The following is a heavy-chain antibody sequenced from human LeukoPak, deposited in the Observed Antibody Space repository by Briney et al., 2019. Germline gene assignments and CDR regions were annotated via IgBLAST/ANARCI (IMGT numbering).Heavy chain of an antibody. Sequence: QPGGSLRLSCSASGFTFSSYAMHWVRQAPGKGLEYVSAISGNGGSTYYADSVKGRFTISRDNSKNTLYLQMSSLRAEDTAVYYCVKARRDGYNEVWGQGTLVTVSS. CDR3: VKARRDGYNEV. D-gene: IGHD5-24*01. V-gene: IGHV3-64D*06. CDR2: ISGNGGST. CDR1: GFTFSSYA. J-gene: IGHJ4*02.